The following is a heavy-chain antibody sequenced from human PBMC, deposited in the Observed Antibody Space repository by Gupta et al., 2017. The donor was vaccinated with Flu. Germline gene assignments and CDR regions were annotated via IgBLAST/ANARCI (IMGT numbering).Heavy chain of an antibody. CDR2: IYYSGST. D-gene: IGHD2-15*01. Sequence: QVQLQESGPGLVKPSETLSLTCTVSGGSISSYYWSWIRQPPGKGLEWIGYIYYSGSTNYNPSLKSRVTISVDTSKNQFSLKLSSVTAADTAVYYCARRRYSTDYWGQGTLVTVSS. V-gene: IGHV4-59*08. CDR1: GGSISSYY. CDR3: ARRRYSTDY. J-gene: IGHJ4*02.